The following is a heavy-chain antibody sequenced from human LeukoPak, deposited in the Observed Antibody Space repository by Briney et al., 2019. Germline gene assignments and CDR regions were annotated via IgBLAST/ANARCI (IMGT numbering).Heavy chain of an antibody. CDR2: IKSKTDGGTT. CDR1: GFTFSNAW. V-gene: IGHV3-15*01. D-gene: IGHD3-9*01. Sequence: GGSLRLSCAASGFTFSNAWMSWVRQAPGKGLEWVGRIKSKTDGGTTDYAAPVKGRFTISRDGSKNTLYLQMNSLKTEDTAVYYCTTDDDDILTGYWGQGTLVTVSS. CDR3: TTDDDDILTGY. J-gene: IGHJ4*02.